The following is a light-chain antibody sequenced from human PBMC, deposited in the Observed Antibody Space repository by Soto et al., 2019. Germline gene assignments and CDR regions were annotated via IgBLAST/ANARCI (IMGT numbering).Light chain of an antibody. J-gene: IGKJ1*01. V-gene: IGKV1-5*03. CDR3: QQYKTYWT. CDR1: QSITRY. Sequence: IRVTQSLSSPSATVRDRVTITCRASQSITRYLNWYQQKPGKAPKLLVYKASSLQSGVSSRFSGGGSGTEFTLTISSLQPDDFATYYCQQYKTYWTFGPGTKVDIK. CDR2: KAS.